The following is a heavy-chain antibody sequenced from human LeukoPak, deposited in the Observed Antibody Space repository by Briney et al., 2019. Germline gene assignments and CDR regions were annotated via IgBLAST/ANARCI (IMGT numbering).Heavy chain of an antibody. J-gene: IGHJ5*02. CDR1: GGSISSSNW. D-gene: IGHD3-22*01. V-gene: IGHV4-4*02. CDR2: IYHSGST. Sequence: PSGTLSLTCAVSGGSISSSNWWSWVRQPPGKGLEWIGEIYHSGSTNYNPSLKSRVTISVDKSKNQFSLKLSSVTAADTAVYYCARWTRHITMIVVVQTGWFDPWGQGTLVTVSS. CDR3: ARWTRHITMIVVVQTGWFDP.